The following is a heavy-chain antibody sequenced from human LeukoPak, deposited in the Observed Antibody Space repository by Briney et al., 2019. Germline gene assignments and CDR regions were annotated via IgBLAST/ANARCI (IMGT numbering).Heavy chain of an antibody. CDR2: MNPNSGNT. D-gene: IGHD2-8*01. CDR3: ARVMGRGLGTCWFDP. J-gene: IGHJ5*02. Sequence: ASVKVSCKASGYTFTSYDINRVRQATGQALEWMGWMNPNSGNTGYAQKFQGRVTITRNTSISTAYMELSSLRSEDTAVYYCARVMGRGLGTCWFDPWGQGTLVTVSS. V-gene: IGHV1-8*03. CDR1: GYTFTSYD.